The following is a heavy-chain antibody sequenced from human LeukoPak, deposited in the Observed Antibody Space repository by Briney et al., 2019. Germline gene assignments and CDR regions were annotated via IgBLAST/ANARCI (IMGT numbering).Heavy chain of an antibody. CDR3: ARLTKGRYFDYIFDY. CDR2: TYYTGST. Sequence: PSETLSLTCTVSGDSVSNSLKYWGWIRQPPGKGLEWIGNTYYTGSTYSNPTLKSRVTMSVDTSKNQFSLKLSSVTAADTAVYYCARLTKGRYFDYIFDYWGQGTQLTVSS. D-gene: IGHD3-9*01. J-gene: IGHJ4*02. CDR1: GDSVSNSLKY. V-gene: IGHV4-39*01.